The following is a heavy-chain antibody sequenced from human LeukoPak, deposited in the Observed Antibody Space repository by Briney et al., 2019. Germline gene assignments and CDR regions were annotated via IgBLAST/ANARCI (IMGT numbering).Heavy chain of an antibody. Sequence: GGSLRLSCAVSGFTFSTYWMSWVRQAPGKGLEWVANIKQDGSEKYYVDSVKGRFTISRDNAQNSLYLQMNSLRAEDTAVYYCARVRGGYCSGGNCYSAFDILGQGTLVTVSS. CDR2: IKQDGSEK. V-gene: IGHV3-7*04. D-gene: IGHD2-15*01. J-gene: IGHJ3*02. CDR3: ARVRGGYCSGGNCYSAFDI. CDR1: GFTFSTYW.